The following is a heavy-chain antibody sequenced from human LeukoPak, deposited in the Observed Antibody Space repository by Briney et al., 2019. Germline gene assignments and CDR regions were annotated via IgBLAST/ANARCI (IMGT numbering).Heavy chain of an antibody. V-gene: IGHV1-46*01. CDR3: ARDSSTSFLADP. CDR2: IHPSSGST. CDR1: GYTFTRYY. J-gene: IGHJ5*02. Sequence: ASVKVSCKASGYTFTRYYMHWVRQAPGQGLEWMGIIHPSSGSTSYAQKFEGRVTMTRDTSTSTVYMELSSLRSEDTAVYYCARDSSTSFLADPWGQGTLVTVS. D-gene: IGHD2-2*01.